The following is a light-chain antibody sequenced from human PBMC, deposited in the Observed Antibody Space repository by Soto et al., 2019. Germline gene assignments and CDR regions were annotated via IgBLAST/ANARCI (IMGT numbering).Light chain of an antibody. CDR3: QQSYSTPRT. CDR2: AAS. Sequence: DIQMTQSPSSLSASVGDRVTITCRASQSISSYLNWYQQKPGKAPKLLLYAASSLQSGVPSRFSGSGSGTDFTLTISSLQTEDFATYYCQQSYSTPRTFGQGTKVEIK. V-gene: IGKV1-39*01. CDR1: QSISSY. J-gene: IGKJ1*01.